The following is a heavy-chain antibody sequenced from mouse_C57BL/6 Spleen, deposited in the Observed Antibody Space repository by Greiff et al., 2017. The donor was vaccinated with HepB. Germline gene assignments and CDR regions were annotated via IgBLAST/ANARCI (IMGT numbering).Heavy chain of an antibody. CDR1: GFTFSSYA. D-gene: IGHD2-4*01. J-gene: IGHJ3*01. Sequence: EVKLVESGGGLVKPGGSLKLSCAASGFTFSSYAMSWVRQTPEKRLEWVATISDGGSYTYYPDTVKGRFTISRDNAKNNLYLQMRHLKSEDTAMYYCARDGVYYDYDGFAYWGQGTLVTVSA. CDR2: ISDGGSYT. CDR3: ARDGVYYDYDGFAY. V-gene: IGHV5-4*01.